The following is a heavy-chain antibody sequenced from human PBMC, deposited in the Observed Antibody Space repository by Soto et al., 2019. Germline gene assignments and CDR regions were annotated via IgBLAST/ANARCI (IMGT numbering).Heavy chain of an antibody. V-gene: IGHV3-30*18. CDR2: ISYDGSNK. J-gene: IGHJ3*02. CDR3: AKDRALLRFLEWLLDDAFDI. Sequence: ESGGGVVQPGRSLRLSCAASGFTFSSYGMHWVRQAPGKGLEWVAVISYDGSNKYYADSVKGRFTISRDNSKNTLYLQMNSLRAEDTAVYYCAKDRALLRFLEWLLDDAFDIWGQGTMATVSS. D-gene: IGHD3-3*01. CDR1: GFTFSSYG.